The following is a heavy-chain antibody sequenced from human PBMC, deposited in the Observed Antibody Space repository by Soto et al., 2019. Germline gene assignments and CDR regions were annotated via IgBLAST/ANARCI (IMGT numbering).Heavy chain of an antibody. CDR3: AKTGDAFDI. D-gene: IGHD7-27*01. CDR1: GYTFTSYY. V-gene: IGHV1-46*01. CDR2: INPSGGST. J-gene: IGHJ3*02. Sequence: ASVKVSCKASGYTFTSYYMHWVRQAPGQGLEWMGIINPSGGSTSYAQKFQGRVTMTRDTSTSTVYMELSSLGSEDTAGYFCAKTGDAFDIWGQGTMVTVSS.